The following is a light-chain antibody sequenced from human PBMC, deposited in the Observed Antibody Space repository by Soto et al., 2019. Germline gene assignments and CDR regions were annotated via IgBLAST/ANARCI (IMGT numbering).Light chain of an antibody. V-gene: IGKV2-28*01. J-gene: IGKJ2*01. CDR1: QSLLHSNGYNY. Sequence: DIVMTQSPLSLPVTPGEPASISCRSSQSLLHSNGYNYLDWYLQKPGQSPQLLIYLGSNRASGVPDRFSGSGSGTDFTLKISRVEAEDVGVYYCMQALQTPYTFGNGTKLEIK. CDR2: LGS. CDR3: MQALQTPYT.